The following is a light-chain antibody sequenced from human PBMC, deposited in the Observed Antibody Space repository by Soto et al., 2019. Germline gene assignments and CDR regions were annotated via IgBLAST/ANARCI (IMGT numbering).Light chain of an antibody. CDR1: QDIINY. J-gene: IGKJ4*01. V-gene: IGKV1-33*01. CDR3: QQYDNLLLT. Sequence: ILLTQSPSSLSASVGDRVTITCQASQDIINYLNWYHQKPVKAPKLLIYDASNLETGVPSRFSGSGSGTDFTFTISSLQPEDIATYYCQQYDNLLLTFGGGTKVDIK. CDR2: DAS.